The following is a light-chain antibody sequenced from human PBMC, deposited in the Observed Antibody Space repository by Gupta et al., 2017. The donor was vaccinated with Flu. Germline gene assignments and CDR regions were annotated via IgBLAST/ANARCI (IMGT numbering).Light chain of an antibody. Sequence: QSALTQPASVSGSPGQPTTISCTGISSDVGGYADVTWYQHPTVKAPKLMIYDVTNRASGVSNRFPGSKSGITASLTISGLQAEDEADYYCSAYITTTFDMAFGGGTKLTV. V-gene: IGLV2-14*03. J-gene: IGLJ2*01. CDR2: DVT. CDR3: SAYITTTFDMA. CDR1: SSDVGGYAD.